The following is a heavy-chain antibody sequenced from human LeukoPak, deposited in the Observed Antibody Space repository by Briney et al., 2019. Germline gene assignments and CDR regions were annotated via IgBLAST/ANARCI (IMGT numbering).Heavy chain of an antibody. CDR2: ISSSGSTI. CDR3: ARGSGPPGVTSFDY. Sequence: GGSLRLSCAASGFTFSSYEMNWLRQAPGKGLEWVSYISSSGSTIYYADSVKGRFTISRDNAKNSLYLQMNSLRAEDTAVYYCARGSGPPGVTSFDYWGQGTLVTVSS. D-gene: IGHD3-16*01. V-gene: IGHV3-48*03. CDR1: GFTFSSYE. J-gene: IGHJ4*02.